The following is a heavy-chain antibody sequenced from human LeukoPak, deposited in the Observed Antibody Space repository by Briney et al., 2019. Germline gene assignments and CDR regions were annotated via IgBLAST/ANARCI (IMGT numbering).Heavy chain of an antibody. Sequence: SETLSLTCIVSDGSISSSSYYWGWIRQPPGRGLEWIGNLFYTGETFYNPSLNSRFTISVDTSKSQFSLRLSSVTAADTAVYYCARTDSGRYSYFDYWGQGTLVTVSS. J-gene: IGHJ4*02. CDR3: ARTDSGRYSYFDY. D-gene: IGHD1-26*01. V-gene: IGHV4-39*01. CDR1: DGSISSSSYY. CDR2: LFYTGET.